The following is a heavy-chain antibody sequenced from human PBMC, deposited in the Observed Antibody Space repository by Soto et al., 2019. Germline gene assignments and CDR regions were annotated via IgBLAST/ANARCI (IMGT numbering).Heavy chain of an antibody. Sequence: SETLSLTCSVSGGSMSSGAYYWNWIRQHPVKDLEWIAYIYHTGNTYYNPSLRSRTTISVDTSENQFSLKLTSVTDADTAVYYCASSYSGYLDNWGQGTLVTVSS. CDR2: IYHTGNT. D-gene: IGHD3-22*01. J-gene: IGHJ4*02. V-gene: IGHV4-31*03. CDR3: ASSYSGYLDN. CDR1: GGSMSSGAYY.